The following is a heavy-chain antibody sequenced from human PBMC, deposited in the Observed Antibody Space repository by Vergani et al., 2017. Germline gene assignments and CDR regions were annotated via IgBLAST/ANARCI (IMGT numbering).Heavy chain of an antibody. CDR2: IYYSGST. D-gene: IGHD3-10*01. Sequence: QVQLPESGPGLVKPSETLSLTCTVSGGSVSSGSYYWSWIRQPPGKGLEWIGYIYYSGSTNYNPSLKSRVTISVDTSKNQFSLKLSSVTAADTAVYYCARAGEWFGELPEYWGQGTLVTVSS. CDR3: ARAGEWFGELPEY. V-gene: IGHV4-61*01. J-gene: IGHJ4*02. CDR1: GGSVSSGSYY.